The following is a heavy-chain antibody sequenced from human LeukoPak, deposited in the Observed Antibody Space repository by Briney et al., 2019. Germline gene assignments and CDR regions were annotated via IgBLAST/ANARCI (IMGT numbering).Heavy chain of an antibody. CDR2: IYYSGST. D-gene: IGHD2-21*02. CDR1: GGSISSYY. Sequence: SETLSLTCTVSGGSISSYYWSWIRQPPGKGLEWIGYIYYSGSTNYNPSLKSRVTISVDTSKNQFSLKLSSVTAADTAVYYCASTNVVVTAIDYWGQGTLVTVSS. CDR3: ASTNVVVTAIDY. V-gene: IGHV4-59*01. J-gene: IGHJ4*02.